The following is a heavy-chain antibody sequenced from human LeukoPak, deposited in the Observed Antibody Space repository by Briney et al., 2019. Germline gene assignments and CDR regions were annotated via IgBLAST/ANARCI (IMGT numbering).Heavy chain of an antibody. CDR1: GFTFSSYW. D-gene: IGHD3-10*01. CDR3: AKDTYPTMVPGDAFDI. J-gene: IGHJ3*02. V-gene: IGHV3-74*01. Sequence: PGGSLRLSCAASGFTFSSYWMHWVRQAPGKGLVWVSRINSDRSSTSYADSVKGRFTISRDNAKNTLYLQMNSLRAQDTAWYSCAKDTYPTMVPGDAFDIWGQGTMVTVSS. CDR2: INSDRSST.